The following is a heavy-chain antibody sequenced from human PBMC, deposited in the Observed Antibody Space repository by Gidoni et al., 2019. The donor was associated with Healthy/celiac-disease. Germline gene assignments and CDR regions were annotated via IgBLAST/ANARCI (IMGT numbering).Heavy chain of an antibody. CDR1: GGSISSYY. V-gene: IGHV4-59*01. CDR2: IYYSGST. Sequence: QVQLQESGPGLVKPSETLSLTCTVSGGSISSYYWSWIRQPPGKGLEWIGYIYYSGSTNYNPSLKSRVTISVDTSKNQFSLKLSSVTAADTAVYYCARGNYYDSSGYYRLDYWGQGTLVTVSS. D-gene: IGHD3-22*01. J-gene: IGHJ4*02. CDR3: ARGNYYDSSGYYRLDY.